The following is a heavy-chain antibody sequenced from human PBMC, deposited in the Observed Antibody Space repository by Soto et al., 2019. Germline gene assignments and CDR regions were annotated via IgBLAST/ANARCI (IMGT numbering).Heavy chain of an antibody. V-gene: IGHV3-73*01. D-gene: IGHD3-22*01. CDR2: IRSKANSYAT. CDR1: GFTFIGSA. Sequence: PWGSLRLSCAASGFTFIGSAMHCFRQASVKGLEWVGRIRSKANSYATAYAASVKGRFTISRDDSKNTAYLQMNSLKTEDTAVYYCTSTDEYYYDSSGSARVWGQGTLVTVSS. CDR3: TSTDEYYYDSSGSARV. J-gene: IGHJ4*02.